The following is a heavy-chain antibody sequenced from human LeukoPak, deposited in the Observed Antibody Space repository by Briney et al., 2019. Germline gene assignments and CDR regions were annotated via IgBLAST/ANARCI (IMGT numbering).Heavy chain of an antibody. Sequence: ASVKVSCKASGYIFTGYFIHWVRQAPGQGLEWLGLINSNTGVTNYAQKFQGRVTMTRDTSITTAYMELTSLRSDGTAVYYCARDPPGSSSTFLDYWGQGTLVAVSS. CDR3: ARDPPGSSSTFLDY. D-gene: IGHD6-6*01. J-gene: IGHJ4*02. CDR1: GYIFTGYF. V-gene: IGHV1-2*02. CDR2: INSNTGVT.